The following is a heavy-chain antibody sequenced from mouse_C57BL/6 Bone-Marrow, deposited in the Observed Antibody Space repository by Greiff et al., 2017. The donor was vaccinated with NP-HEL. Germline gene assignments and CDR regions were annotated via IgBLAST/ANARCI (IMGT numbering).Heavy chain of an antibody. CDR1: GFTFTDYY. Sequence: DVKLVESGGGLVQPGGSLSLSCAASGFTFTDYYMSWVRQPPGKALEWLGFIRNKANGYTTEYSASVKGRFTISRDNSQSILYLQMNALRAEDSATYYCASQGRYDVDYAMDYWGKGTSVTVSS. V-gene: IGHV7-3*01. J-gene: IGHJ4*01. CDR3: ASQGRYDVDYAMDY. CDR2: IRNKANGYTT. D-gene: IGHD2-12*01.